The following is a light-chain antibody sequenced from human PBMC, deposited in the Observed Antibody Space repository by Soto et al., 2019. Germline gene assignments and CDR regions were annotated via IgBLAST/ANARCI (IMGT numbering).Light chain of an antibody. CDR2: DAS. V-gene: IGKV3-20*01. Sequence: EIVLTQSPATLSVSPGERATLSCRASRSVGSLLAWYQQKPGQAPRLLIYDASNRATGIPARFSGSGSGTDFTLTISSLEAEDFAVYYCQQYGSSPQTFGQGTKVDIK. CDR3: QQYGSSPQT. J-gene: IGKJ1*01. CDR1: RSVGSL.